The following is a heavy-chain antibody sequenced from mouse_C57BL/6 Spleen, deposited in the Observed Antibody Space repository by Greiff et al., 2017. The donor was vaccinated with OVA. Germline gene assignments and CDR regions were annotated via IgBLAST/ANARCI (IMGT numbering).Heavy chain of an antibody. CDR2: IDPENGDT. CDR3: TTYHYSIWYFDV. V-gene: IGHV14-4*01. J-gene: IGHJ1*03. CDR1: GFNIKDDY. Sequence: VQLQQSGAELVRPGASVKLSCTASGFNIKDDYMHWVKQRPEQGLEWIGWIDPENGDTEYASKFKGKATITADTSSNTAYLQLSSLTSEYTAVDDCTTYHYSIWYFDVWGKGTTVTVSS. D-gene: IGHD2-5*01.